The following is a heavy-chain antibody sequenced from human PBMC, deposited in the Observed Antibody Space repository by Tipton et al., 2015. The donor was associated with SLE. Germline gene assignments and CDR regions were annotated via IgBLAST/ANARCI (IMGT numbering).Heavy chain of an antibody. V-gene: IGHV3-9*01. J-gene: IGHJ5*02. CDR3: AKENYSSRGRWFDP. CDR2: ISWNSGSI. CDR1: GFTFDDYA. D-gene: IGHD6-13*01. Sequence: RSLRLSCAASGFTFDDYAMHWVRQAPGKGLEWVSGISWNSGSIGYADSVKGRFTISRDNAKNSLYLQMNSLRAEDTALYYCAKENYSSRGRWFDPWGQGTLVTVSS.